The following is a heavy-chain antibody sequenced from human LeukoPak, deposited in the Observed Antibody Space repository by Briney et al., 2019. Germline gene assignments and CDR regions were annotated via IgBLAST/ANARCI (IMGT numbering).Heavy chain of an antibody. CDR2: FHPEEDRT. Sequence: RASVKVSCKISGYSVTRLSMHWVRQVGGRGLEWVGGFHPEEDRTVYAQKFQGRVTMTEDTSTDTAYMELSSLRSEDTAVYYCATDYATLRAFDIWGQGTMVTVSS. D-gene: IGHD1-1*01. V-gene: IGHV1-24*01. J-gene: IGHJ3*02. CDR1: GYSVTRLS. CDR3: ATDYATLRAFDI.